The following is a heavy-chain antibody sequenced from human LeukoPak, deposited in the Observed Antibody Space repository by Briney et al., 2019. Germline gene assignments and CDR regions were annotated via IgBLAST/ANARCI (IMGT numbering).Heavy chain of an antibody. CDR3: ARMYDSSGYFDY. J-gene: IGHJ4*02. D-gene: IGHD3-22*01. Sequence: SETLSLTCTVSGGSISSGGYYWSWIRQHLGKGLEWIGYIYYSGSTYYNPSLKSRVTISVDTSKNQFSLKLSSVTAADTAVYYCARMYDSSGYFDYWGQGTLVTVSS. V-gene: IGHV4-31*03. CDR1: GGSISSGGYY. CDR2: IYYSGST.